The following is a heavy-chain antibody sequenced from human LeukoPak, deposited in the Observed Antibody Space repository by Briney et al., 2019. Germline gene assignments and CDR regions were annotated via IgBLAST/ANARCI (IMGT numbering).Heavy chain of an antibody. CDR1: GFTFSSSW. D-gene: IGHD2-8*01. CDR3: ARDTDGNLDH. Sequence: GGSLRLSCAASGFTFSSSWMAWVRQAPGKGLEWVANIKHDGSTKHSVDSVTGRFTISRDNARNSLYLQMNSLRAEDTAVYYCARDTDGNLDHWGQGTLVTVSS. V-gene: IGHV3-7*01. J-gene: IGHJ4*02. CDR2: IKHDGSTK.